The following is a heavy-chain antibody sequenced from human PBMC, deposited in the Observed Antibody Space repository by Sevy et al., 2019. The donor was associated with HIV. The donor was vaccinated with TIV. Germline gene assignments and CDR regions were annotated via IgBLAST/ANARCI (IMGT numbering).Heavy chain of an antibody. CDR3: AAGTGSSDFDY. V-gene: IGHV3-15*01. J-gene: IGHJ4*02. Sequence: GGSLRLACAASGFTFREAWMSWVRQAPGKGLEWVGRFKSKTDAATRDFAAPVRGRFSISRDDSANTVYLVMNNLKPEDTGVYYCAAGTGSSDFDYWGQGTLVTVSS. CDR1: GFTFREAW. D-gene: IGHD1-26*01. CDR2: FKSKTDAATR.